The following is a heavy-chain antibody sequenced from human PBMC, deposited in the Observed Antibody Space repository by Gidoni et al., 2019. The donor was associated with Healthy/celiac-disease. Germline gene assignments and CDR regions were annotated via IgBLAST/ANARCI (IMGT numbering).Heavy chain of an antibody. CDR2: IIPIFGTA. D-gene: IGHD6-13*01. J-gene: IGHJ4*02. CDR1: GGTFSSYA. V-gene: IGHV1-69*01. Sequence: QVQLVQSGAEVKKPGSSVKVSCKASGGTFSSYAISWVRQAPGQGLEWMGGIIPIFGTANYAQKFQCRVTITADESTSTAYMELSSLRSEDTAVYYCASSLSIAAAGTLQFDYWGQGTLVTVSS. CDR3: ASSLSIAAAGTLQFDY.